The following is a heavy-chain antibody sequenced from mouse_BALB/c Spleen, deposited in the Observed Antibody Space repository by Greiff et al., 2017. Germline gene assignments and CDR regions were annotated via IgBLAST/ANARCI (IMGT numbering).Heavy chain of an antibody. CDR1: GYTFTDYA. Sequence: QVQLQQSGPELVRPGVSVKISCKGSGYTFTDYAMHWVKQSHAKSLEWIGVISTYYGNTNYNQKFKGKATMTVDKSSSTAYMELARLTSEDSAIYYCASGGYYPDYWGQGTTLTVSS. CDR2: ISTYYGNT. J-gene: IGHJ2*01. CDR3: ASGGYYPDY. V-gene: IGHV1-67*01.